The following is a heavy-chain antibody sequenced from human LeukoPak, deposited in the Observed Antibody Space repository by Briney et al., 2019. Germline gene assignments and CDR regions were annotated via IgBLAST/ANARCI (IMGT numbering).Heavy chain of an antibody. CDR1: GYSISSGYY. V-gene: IGHV4-38-2*01. CDR3: ARGIAVAGPPFFYDY. D-gene: IGHD6-19*01. J-gene: IGHJ4*02. Sequence: SETLSLTCAVSGYSISSGYYWGWIRQPPGKGLEWLGRIYHSGSTYYNPSLKRRVTISVDTSKNQFSLKLSSVTAADTAVYYCARGIAVAGPPFFYDYWGQGTLVTVSS. CDR2: IYHSGST.